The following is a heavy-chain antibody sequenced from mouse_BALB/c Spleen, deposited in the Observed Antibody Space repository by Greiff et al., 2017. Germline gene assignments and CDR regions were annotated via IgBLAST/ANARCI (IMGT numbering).Heavy chain of an antibody. J-gene: IGHJ4*01. CDR2: ISDGGSYT. CDR3: ARDDYDYAMDY. D-gene: IGHD2-4*01. Sequence: DVKLVESGGGLVKPGGSLKLSCAASGFTFSDYYMYWVRQTPEKRLEWVATISDGGSYTYYPDSVKGRFTISRDNAKNNLFLQMTSLRSEDTAMYYCARDDYDYAMDYWGQGTSVTVSS. CDR1: GFTFSDYY. V-gene: IGHV5-4*02.